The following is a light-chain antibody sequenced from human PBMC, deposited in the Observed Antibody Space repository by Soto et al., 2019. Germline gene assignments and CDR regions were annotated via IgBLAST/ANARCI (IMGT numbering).Light chain of an antibody. CDR3: LLYYAGPWV. CDR2: NTS. CDR1: TGAVTIGHY. V-gene: IGLV7-43*01. Sequence: QAVVTQEPSLTVSPGGTVTLTCASSTGAVTIGHYPSWFQQKPGQAPRALIDNTSNKHPLTPARFSGSLLGGKAALTLSGVQAEDEAEYYCLLYYAGPWVFGGGTKVTV. J-gene: IGLJ3*02.